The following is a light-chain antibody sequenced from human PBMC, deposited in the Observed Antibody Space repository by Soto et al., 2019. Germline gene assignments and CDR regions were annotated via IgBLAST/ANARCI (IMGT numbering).Light chain of an antibody. CDR3: QQYGNSPT. V-gene: IGKV3-20*01. CDR2: GAS. J-gene: IGKJ3*01. Sequence: EIVLTQSPGTLSLSPGERATLSCRASQSVSSNYLVWYQQKPGQAPRLLIYGASSRATGIPDRFSGSGSGTDFTLTISRLEPEDFAVYYCQQYGNSPTFGPGTKVDIK. CDR1: QSVSSNY.